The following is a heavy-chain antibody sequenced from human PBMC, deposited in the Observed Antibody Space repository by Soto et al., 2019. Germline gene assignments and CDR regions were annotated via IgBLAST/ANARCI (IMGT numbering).Heavy chain of an antibody. CDR2: ISGSSRYI. Sequence: EVQLVESGGGLVKPGGSLRVSCAASGFTFSSYSMNWVRQAPGKGLEWVSSISGSSRYIYYADAVKGRFTISRDNAKNSRYLQMNSLRVEDPAVYYCATVRRSGWDWGQGTLVTASS. CDR3: ATVRRSGWD. D-gene: IGHD6-19*01. V-gene: IGHV3-21*01. CDR1: GFTFSSYS. J-gene: IGHJ4*02.